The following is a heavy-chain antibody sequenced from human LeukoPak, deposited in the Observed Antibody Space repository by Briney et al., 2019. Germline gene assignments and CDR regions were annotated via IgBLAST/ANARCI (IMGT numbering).Heavy chain of an antibody. J-gene: IGHJ4*02. D-gene: IGHD3-22*01. CDR1: GGSISSGGYY. Sequence: PSETLSLTCTVSGGSISSGGYYWSWIRQHPGKGLEWIGYIYYSGSTYYNPSLKSRVTISVDTSKNQFSLKLSSVTAADTAVYYCARAHYYDSSFTRFYFDYWGQGTLVTVSS. CDR2: IYYSGST. CDR3: ARAHYYDSSFTRFYFDY. V-gene: IGHV4-31*03.